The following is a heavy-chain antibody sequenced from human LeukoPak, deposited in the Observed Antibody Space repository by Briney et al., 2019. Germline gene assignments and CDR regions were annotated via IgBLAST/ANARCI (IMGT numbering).Heavy chain of an antibody. J-gene: IGHJ5*02. D-gene: IGHD2-21*01. CDR1: GFTFSSYA. Sequence: GGSLRLSCAASGFTFSSYAMAWVRQAPGKGLEWVSVINESGGTTYYAASVKGRFTISRDSSKNTLCLQLSSLRAEDTALYYCAKADSTSLNWFDPWGQGTLVTVSS. V-gene: IGHV3-23*01. CDR2: INESGGTT. CDR3: AKADSTSLNWFDP.